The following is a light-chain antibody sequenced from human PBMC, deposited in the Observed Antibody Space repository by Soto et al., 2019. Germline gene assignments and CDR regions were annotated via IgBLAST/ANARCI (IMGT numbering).Light chain of an antibody. J-gene: IGLJ3*02. Sequence: QSALTQPPSASGSRRQSVTISCTGTSVDINYVSWFQQHPGKAPKLIICEVTKRPSGVPDRFSGSKSGNTASLTVSGLQDDDEADYYCSSYAGRDIWVFGGGTKLTVL. CDR2: EVT. V-gene: IGLV2-8*01. CDR3: SSYAGRDIWV. CDR1: SVDINY.